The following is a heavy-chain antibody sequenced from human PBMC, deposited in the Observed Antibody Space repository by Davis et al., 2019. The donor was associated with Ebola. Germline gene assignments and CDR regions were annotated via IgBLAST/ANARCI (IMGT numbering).Heavy chain of an antibody. J-gene: IGHJ3*02. CDR3: ASLRRTITGMDDGFDI. V-gene: IGHV5-51*01. CDR1: GYGFTSYW. D-gene: IGHD7-27*01. Sequence: GESLKISCMGSGYGFTSYWIDWVRQMPGKGLECMGIIFPGDSDTRYSPSFRGQVTISADKSSKTAFLQWSSLKASDTAMYYCASLRRTITGMDDGFDIWGQGTMVTVSS. CDR2: IFPGDSDT.